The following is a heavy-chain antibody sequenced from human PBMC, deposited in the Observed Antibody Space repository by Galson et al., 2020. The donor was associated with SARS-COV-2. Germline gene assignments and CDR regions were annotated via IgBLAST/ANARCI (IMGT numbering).Heavy chain of an antibody. CDR2: IESDGTRT. Sequence: GGSLRLSCAASGFSFSSYWMHWARQAPGKGLVWVSRIESDGTRTNYADSVKGRFTISRDNARDTLYLQMNSLRAEDTALYYCAPGYPYYFDYWGLGTLVTVSS. V-gene: IGHV3-74*01. D-gene: IGHD1-1*01. CDR1: GFSFSSYW. CDR3: APGYPYYFDY. J-gene: IGHJ4*02.